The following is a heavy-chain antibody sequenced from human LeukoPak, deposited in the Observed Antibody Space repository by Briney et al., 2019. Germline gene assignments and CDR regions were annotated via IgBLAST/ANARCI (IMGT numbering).Heavy chain of an antibody. CDR1: GFTFRSYW. CDR3: ATTIAAAGRDY. J-gene: IGHJ4*02. Sequence: GGSLRLSCAPSGFTFRSYWMHAVRQAPGKGLVWVSRINSDGSSTSYADSVKGRFTISRDNAKDTLYLQMNSLRAEDTAVYYCATTIAAAGRDYWGQGTLVTVSS. V-gene: IGHV3-74*01. D-gene: IGHD6-13*01. CDR2: INSDGSST.